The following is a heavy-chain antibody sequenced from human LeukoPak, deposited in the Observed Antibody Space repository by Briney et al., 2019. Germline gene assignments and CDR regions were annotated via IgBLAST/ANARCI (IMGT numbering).Heavy chain of an antibody. J-gene: IGHJ6*03. CDR2: IIPIFGTA. Sequence: VASVTVSCKASGYTFSSYAISWVRQAPGQGLEWMGGIIPIFGTANYAQKFQGRVTITTDESTSTAYMELSSLRSEDTAVYYCARSPPHEYYYYYMDVWGKGTTVTVSS. CDR1: GYTFSSYA. V-gene: IGHV1-69*05. CDR3: ARSPPHEYYYYYMDV.